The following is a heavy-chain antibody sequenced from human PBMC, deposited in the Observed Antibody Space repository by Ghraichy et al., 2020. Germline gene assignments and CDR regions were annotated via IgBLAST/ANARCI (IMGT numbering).Heavy chain of an antibody. CDR3: ARDRPTNYGDTYYYYMDV. CDR1: GFTFSSYS. V-gene: IGHV3-21*01. Sequence: GGVLRLSCAASGFTFSSYSMNWVRQAPGKGLEWVSSISSSSSYIYYADSVQGRFTISRDNAKNSLYLQMNSLRAEDTAVYYCARDRPTNYGDTYYYYMDVWGKGTTVTVSS. J-gene: IGHJ6*03. D-gene: IGHD4-17*01. CDR2: ISSSSSYI.